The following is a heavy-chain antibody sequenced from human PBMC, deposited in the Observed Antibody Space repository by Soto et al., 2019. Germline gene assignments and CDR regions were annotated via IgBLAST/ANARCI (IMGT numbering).Heavy chain of an antibody. J-gene: IGHJ6*02. V-gene: IGHV3-43*01. CDR2: ISWDGGST. D-gene: IGHD6-6*01. CDR3: AKDIYSSSPDYYYGMDV. CDR1: GFTFDDYT. Sequence: GGSLRLSCAASGFTFDDYTMHWVLQAPWKGLEWVSLISWDGGSTYYADSVKGRFTISRDNSKNSLYLQMNSLRTEDTALYYCAKDIYSSSPDYYYGMDVWGQGTTVTVSS.